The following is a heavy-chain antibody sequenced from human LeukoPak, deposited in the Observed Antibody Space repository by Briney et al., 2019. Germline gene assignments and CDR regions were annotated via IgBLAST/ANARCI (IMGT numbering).Heavy chain of an antibody. Sequence: GGSLRLSCAASGFTFSNYWMHWVRQSPGKGLVWVSRINSDASVTTYADSVKGRFTISRDNAKNTLYLQMNSLRAEDTAVYYCARVTAVAGTSVGVDAWGQGILVTVS. CDR2: INSDASVT. D-gene: IGHD6-19*01. CDR1: GFTFSNYW. J-gene: IGHJ4*02. V-gene: IGHV3-74*01. CDR3: ARVTAVAGTSVGVDA.